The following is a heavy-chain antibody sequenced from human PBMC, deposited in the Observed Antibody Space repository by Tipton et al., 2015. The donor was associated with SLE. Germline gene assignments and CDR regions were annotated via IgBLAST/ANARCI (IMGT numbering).Heavy chain of an antibody. Sequence: SLRLSCEASGFTFGSYWMSWVRLAPGKGLEWVANIKEDGTKRYHLDSVEGRFSISRDNAENSLYLQMNNLRADDTALYYCGREIPAGATALDYWGQGTLVTVSS. CDR1: GFTFGSYW. CDR2: IKEDGTKR. CDR3: GREIPAGATALDY. V-gene: IGHV3-7*01. D-gene: IGHD1-26*01. J-gene: IGHJ4*02.